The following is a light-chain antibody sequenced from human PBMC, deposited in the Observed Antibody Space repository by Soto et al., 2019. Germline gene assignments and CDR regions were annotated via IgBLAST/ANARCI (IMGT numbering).Light chain of an antibody. CDR1: QSISNY. J-gene: IGKJ3*01. CDR2: AAS. CDR3: QQTYSTPIFT. Sequence: DIQMTQSPSSLSASVGDRVTITCRASQSISNYLNWYQHKVGKAPKLLISAASTLQSGVPSRFSGSGSGTDFTLTIRSLQPEDFATYFCQQTYSTPIFTFGPGNKVDIK. V-gene: IGKV1-39*01.